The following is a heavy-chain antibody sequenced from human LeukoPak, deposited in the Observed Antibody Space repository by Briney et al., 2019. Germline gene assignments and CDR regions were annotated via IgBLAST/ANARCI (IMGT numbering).Heavy chain of an antibody. CDR3: ARSSPSPYSGSHCGYFQH. J-gene: IGHJ1*01. CDR1: GFTVSSNY. Sequence: PGGSLRLSCAASGFTVSSNYMSWVRQAPGKGLEWVSVIYSGGSTYYADSVKGRFTISRDNSKNTLYLQMNSLRAEDTAVYYCARSSPSPYSGSHCGYFQHWGQGTLVTVSS. CDR2: IYSGGST. V-gene: IGHV3-66*01. D-gene: IGHD1-26*01.